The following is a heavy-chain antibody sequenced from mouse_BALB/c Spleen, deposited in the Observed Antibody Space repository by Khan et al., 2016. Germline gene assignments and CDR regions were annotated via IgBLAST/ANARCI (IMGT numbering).Heavy chain of an antibody. Sequence: EVELVESGGGLVQPGGSLKLSCAASGFTFSTYGMSWVRQTPDKRLELVATINSNGGSTYYPDSVKGRFTISRDNAKNTLYLQMSSLKSEDTAMXYCGRENYRDYFGYWGEGTTLAV. CDR2: INSNGGST. D-gene: IGHD2-14*01. V-gene: IGHV5-6-3*01. CDR3: GRENYRDYFGY. CDR1: GFTFSTYG. J-gene: IGHJ2*01.